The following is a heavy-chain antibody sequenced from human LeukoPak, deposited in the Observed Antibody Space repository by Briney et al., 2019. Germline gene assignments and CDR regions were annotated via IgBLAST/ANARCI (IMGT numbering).Heavy chain of an antibody. Sequence: GGSLRLSCAGSGFPLSNYWMAWVRQATGKGLEWVANMKEDGGEINYVDSVKGRFTISRDNAKNSPDLQMNSLRVDDTAVYYCVRDRGYSTFDYWGQGTLVIVSS. V-gene: IGHV3-7*01. D-gene: IGHD4-23*01. CDR2: MKEDGGEI. CDR1: GFPLSNYW. J-gene: IGHJ4*02. CDR3: VRDRGYSTFDY.